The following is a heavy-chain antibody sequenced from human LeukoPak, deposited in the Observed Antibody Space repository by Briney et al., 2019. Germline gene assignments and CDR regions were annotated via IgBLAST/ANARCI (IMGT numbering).Heavy chain of an antibody. J-gene: IGHJ4*02. D-gene: IGHD3-22*01. CDR2: INHSGST. V-gene: IGHV4-39*07. CDR1: GGSISSGDYY. CDR3: ARGSLYPSSGYSY. Sequence: PSETLSLTCTVSGGSISSGDYYWSWIRQPPGKGLEWIGEINHSGSTNYNPSLKSRVTIAVDTSKNQFSLTLSSVTAAGTAVYYCARGSLYPSSGYSYWGQGTLVTVSS.